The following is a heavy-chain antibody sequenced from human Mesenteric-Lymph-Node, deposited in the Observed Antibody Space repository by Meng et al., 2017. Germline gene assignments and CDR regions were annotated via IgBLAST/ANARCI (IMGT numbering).Heavy chain of an antibody. CDR3: ASLYGDSSVWYLDL. CDR1: GGSISSGNHY. V-gene: IGHV4-31*03. Sequence: QVQLQESGPGLVNPSQTMSLTCTVSGGSISSGNHYWSWIRQHPGKGLESIGYIYYSGSTYYNPSLKSRVIISVDTSKNQFSLRLNSVTAADTAVYYCASLYGDSSVWYLDLWGRGTLVTVSS. J-gene: IGHJ2*01. D-gene: IGHD4-17*01. CDR2: IYYSGST.